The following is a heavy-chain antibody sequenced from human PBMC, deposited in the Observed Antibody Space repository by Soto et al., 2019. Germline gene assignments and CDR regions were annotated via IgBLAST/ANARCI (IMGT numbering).Heavy chain of an antibody. CDR2: IIPVFDKA. V-gene: IGHV1-69*01. D-gene: IGHD3-16*01. CDR1: GGSFGSSA. J-gene: IGHJ3*01. CDR3: ARLRRDWGDAFDL. Sequence: QVQLVQSGADVKKPGSSVKVSCKTSGGSFGSSAISWVRQAPAQGLEWMGEIIPVFDKANYAQNFQGRLTITADDLTGTVFMDLSSLRSEDTAVYFCARLRRDWGDAFDLWGLGTFVTVSS.